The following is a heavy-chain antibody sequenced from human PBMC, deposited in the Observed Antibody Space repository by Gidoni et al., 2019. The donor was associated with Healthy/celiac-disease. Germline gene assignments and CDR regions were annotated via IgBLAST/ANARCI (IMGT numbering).Heavy chain of an antibody. CDR1: GGSISSGGYY. J-gene: IGHJ3*02. CDR2: IYYSGST. V-gene: IGHV4-31*03. CDR3: ASQRIVATILDAFDI. Sequence: QVQLQESGPGLVKPSQTLSLTCTVSGGSISSGGYYWSWIRQHPGKGLEWIGYIYYSGSTYYNPSLKSRVTISVDTSKNQFSLKLSSMTAADTAVYYCASQRIVATILDAFDIWGQGTMVTVSS. D-gene: IGHD5-12*01.